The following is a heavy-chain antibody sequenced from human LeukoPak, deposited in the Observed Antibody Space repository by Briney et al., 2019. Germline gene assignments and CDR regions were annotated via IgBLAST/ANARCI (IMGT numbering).Heavy chain of an antibody. V-gene: IGHV3-23*01. CDR1: GFTFAGHT. CDR2: IGGRDDRT. D-gene: IGHD3-3*01. J-gene: IGHJ4*02. Sequence: GGSLRLSCAASGFTFAGHTMTWLRQAPGKGLEWVSIIGGRDDRTYYADSVEGRFTISRDNSKNILYLQMSSLRAEDTAVYYCAKDPNPFYDFWSGHKWGQGTLVTVSS. CDR3: AKDPNPFYDFWSGHK.